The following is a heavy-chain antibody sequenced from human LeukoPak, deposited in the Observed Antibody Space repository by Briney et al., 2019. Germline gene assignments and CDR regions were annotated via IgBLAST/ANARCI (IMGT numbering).Heavy chain of an antibody. CDR1: GFTFSSYG. CDR2: ISGSGGST. J-gene: IGHJ4*02. D-gene: IGHD5-18*01. CDR3: AKEYGYTYGEFDY. V-gene: IGHV3-23*01. Sequence: GGSLRLSCAASGFTFSSYGMSWVRQAPGKGLEWVSAISGSGGSTYYADSVKGRFTISRDNSKNTLYLQMNSPRAEDTAVYYCAKEYGYTYGEFDYWGQGTLVTVSS.